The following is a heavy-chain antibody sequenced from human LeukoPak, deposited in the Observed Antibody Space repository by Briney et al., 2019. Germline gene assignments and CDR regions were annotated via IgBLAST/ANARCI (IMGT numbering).Heavy chain of an antibody. CDR2: IYYSGST. J-gene: IGHJ3*02. V-gene: IGHV4-59*01. CDR3: ARAPTLVVNDAFDI. D-gene: IGHD3-22*01. Sequence: SETLSLTCTVSGGSISSYYWSWIRQPPGKGLECIGYIYYSGSTNYNPSLKSRVTISVDTSKNQFSLKLSSVTAADTAVYYCARAPTLVVNDAFDIWGQGTMVTVSS. CDR1: GGSISSYY.